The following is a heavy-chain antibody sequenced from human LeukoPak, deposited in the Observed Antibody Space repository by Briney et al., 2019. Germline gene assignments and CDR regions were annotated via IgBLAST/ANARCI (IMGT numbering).Heavy chain of an antibody. CDR1: GYTFTSYG. D-gene: IGHD6-19*01. CDR2: ISAYNGNT. Sequence: ASVKVSCKASGYTFTSYGISWVRQAPGQGLEWMGWISAYNGNTNYAQKLQGRVTMTTDTSTSTAYMELRSLRSDDTAVYYCARETDSSGWYGDFDYWGQGTLVTVSS. J-gene: IGHJ4*02. V-gene: IGHV1-18*01. CDR3: ARETDSSGWYGDFDY.